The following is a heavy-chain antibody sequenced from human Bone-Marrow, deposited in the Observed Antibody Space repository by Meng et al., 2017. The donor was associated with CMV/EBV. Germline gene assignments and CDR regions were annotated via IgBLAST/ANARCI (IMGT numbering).Heavy chain of an antibody. Sequence: ASVKVSCKASGYTFTSYGISWVRQAPGQGLEWMGWISAYNDNTNYAQKLQGRVTMTTDTSTSTAYMELRSLRSDDTAVYYCAREEYAYGDYGMVVWGQGTTVTVSS. V-gene: IGHV1-18*01. CDR2: ISAYNDNT. CDR1: GYTFTSYG. D-gene: IGHD4-17*01. CDR3: AREEYAYGDYGMVV. J-gene: IGHJ6*02.